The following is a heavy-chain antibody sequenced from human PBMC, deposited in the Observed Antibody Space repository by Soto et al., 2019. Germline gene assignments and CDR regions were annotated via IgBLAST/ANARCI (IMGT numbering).Heavy chain of an antibody. J-gene: IGHJ5*01. Sequence: SXSLSLTCSVSGDSISTVDYFWSCIRQPPGQALEYIGYIYKSTTTYYNPSFESRVAISLDTSKSQFSLTVTSMTAADTAVYFCARGRYCLTGRCFPNWFDSWGQGTLVTVSS. V-gene: IGHV4-30-4*01. CDR3: ARGRYCLTGRCFPNWFDS. D-gene: IGHD2-15*01. CDR1: GDSISTVDYF. CDR2: IYKSTTT.